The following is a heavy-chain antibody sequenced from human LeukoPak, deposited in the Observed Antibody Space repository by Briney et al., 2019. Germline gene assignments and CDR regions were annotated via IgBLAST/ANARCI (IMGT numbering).Heavy chain of an antibody. D-gene: IGHD4-17*01. V-gene: IGHV3-9*01. CDR3: AKVAGDRNYFDY. Sequence: GGSLRLSCAASGFTFDDYAMHWVRQAPGKGLEWVSGISWNSNNIDYADSVKGRFTISRDNAKNSLYRQMNSLRADDTALYYCAKVAGDRNYFDYWGQGTLVTVSS. CDR1: GFTFDDYA. J-gene: IGHJ4*02. CDR2: ISWNSNNI.